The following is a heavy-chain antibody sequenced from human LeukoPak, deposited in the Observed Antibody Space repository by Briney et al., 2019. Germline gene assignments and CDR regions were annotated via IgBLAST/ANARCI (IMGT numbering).Heavy chain of an antibody. J-gene: IGHJ4*02. CDR1: GFTFSSYA. CDR3: AKDQAYYGSGSYSPPDY. D-gene: IGHD3-10*01. V-gene: IGHV3-30*04. CDR2: ISYDGSNK. Sequence: GGSLRLSCAASGFTFSSYAMHWVRQAPGKGLEWVAVISYDGSNKYYADSVKGRFTISRDNSKNTLYLQMNSLRAEDTAVYYCAKDQAYYGSGSYSPPDYWGQGTLVTVSS.